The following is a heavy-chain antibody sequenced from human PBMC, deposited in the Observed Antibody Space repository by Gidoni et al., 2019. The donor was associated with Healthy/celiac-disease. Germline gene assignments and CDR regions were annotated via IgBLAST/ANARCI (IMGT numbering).Heavy chain of an antibody. CDR2: IDWDDDK. CDR1: GFSLSTSGMC. J-gene: IGHJ6*02. CDR3: ARMDSSSWHGGMDV. V-gene: IGHV2-70*15. D-gene: IGHD6-13*01. Sequence: QVTLRESGPALVKPTQTLTLTCTFSGFSLSTSGMCVSWIRQPPGKALEWLARIDWDDDKYYSTSLKTRLTISKDTSKNQVVLTMTNMDPVDTATYYCARMDSSSWHGGMDVWGQGTTVTVSS.